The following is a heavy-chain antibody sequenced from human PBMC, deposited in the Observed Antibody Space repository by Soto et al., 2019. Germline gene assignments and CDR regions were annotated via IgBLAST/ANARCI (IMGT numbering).Heavy chain of an antibody. J-gene: IGHJ4*02. V-gene: IGHV1-69*01. CDR3: ATHGLGVPSPPYFDN. CDR1: GGTFSGYA. Sequence: QLVQSGSEVKKPGSSVKVSCQASGGTFSGYALTWVRQAPGQGLEWMGEFVPLFGTTNYAQKFPGRITITADESTSTAYMELSTLRSDDTAVHYCATHGLGVPSPPYFDNWGQGTLVTVSS. CDR2: FVPLFGTT.